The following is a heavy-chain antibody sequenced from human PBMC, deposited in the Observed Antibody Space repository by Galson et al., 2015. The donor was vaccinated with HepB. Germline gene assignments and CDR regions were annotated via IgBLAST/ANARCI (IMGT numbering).Heavy chain of an antibody. D-gene: IGHD3-10*01. CDR2: MWYDGSNK. J-gene: IGHJ4*02. CDR1: GFTFSSYG. Sequence: SLRLSCAASGFTFSSYGMHWVRQAPGKGLEWVAVMWYDGSNKYYADSVKGRFTISRDNSKNTVYIQMNSLRAEDTAVYYCARGLMIRGVSYYFDYWGQGTLVTVSS. V-gene: IGHV3-33*01. CDR3: ARGLMIRGVSYYFDY.